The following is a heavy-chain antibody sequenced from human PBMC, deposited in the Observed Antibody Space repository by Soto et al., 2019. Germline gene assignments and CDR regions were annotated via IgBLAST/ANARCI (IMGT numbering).Heavy chain of an antibody. CDR2: INAGNGNT. V-gene: IGHV1-3*01. CDR1: GYTFTSYA. J-gene: IGHJ6*02. D-gene: IGHD5-12*01. Sequence: ASVKVSCKASGYTFTSYAMHWVRQAPGQRLEWMGWINAGNGNTKYSQKFQGRVTITRDTSASTAYMELSSLRSEDTAVYYCARDKDRLQLGGKYYYILDVWGQGTTVTVSS. CDR3: ARDKDRLQLGGKYYYILDV.